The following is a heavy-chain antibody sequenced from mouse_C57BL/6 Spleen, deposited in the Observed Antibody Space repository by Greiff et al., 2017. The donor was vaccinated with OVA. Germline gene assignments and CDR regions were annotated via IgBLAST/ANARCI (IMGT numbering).Heavy chain of an antibody. D-gene: IGHD1-1*01. CDR1: GYTFTGYW. J-gene: IGHJ1*03. V-gene: IGHV1-9*01. CDR2: ILPGSGST. Sequence: QVQLQQSGAELMKPGASVKLSCKATGYTFTGYWIEWVKQRPGHGLEWIGEILPGSGSTNYNEKFKGKATFTADTSSNTAYMQLSSLTTEDSAIYYCARYVYGSSYNWYFDVWGTGTTVTVSS. CDR3: ARYVYGSSYNWYFDV.